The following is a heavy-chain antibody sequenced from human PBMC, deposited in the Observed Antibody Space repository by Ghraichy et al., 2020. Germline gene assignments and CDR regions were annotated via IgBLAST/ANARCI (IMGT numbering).Heavy chain of an antibody. V-gene: IGHV4-34*01. D-gene: IGHD3-10*01. CDR2: INHSGST. CDR1: GGSFSGYY. J-gene: IGHJ6*02. CDR3: ARAGNYYGSGSYLGYYYYYGMDV. Sequence: SETLSLTCAVYGGSFSGYYWSWIRQPPGKGLERIGEINHSGSTNYNPSLKSRVTISVDTSKNQFSLKLSSVTAADTAVYYCARAGNYYGSGSYLGYYYYYGMDVWGQGTTVTVSS.